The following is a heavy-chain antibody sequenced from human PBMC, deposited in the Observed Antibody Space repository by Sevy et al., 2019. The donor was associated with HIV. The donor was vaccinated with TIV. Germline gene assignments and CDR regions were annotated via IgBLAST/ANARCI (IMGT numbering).Heavy chain of an antibody. Sequence: GGSLRLSCAASGLAFSSYAMHWVRQAPDKGLEWVAVISYDGSNIDYADSVKGRFTISRDNSKNTLYLQMNSLRVEDTAGYYCARFPPERAFDIWGQGTMVTVSS. J-gene: IGHJ3*02. CDR2: ISYDGSNI. CDR3: ARFPPERAFDI. CDR1: GLAFSSYA. V-gene: IGHV3-30*04.